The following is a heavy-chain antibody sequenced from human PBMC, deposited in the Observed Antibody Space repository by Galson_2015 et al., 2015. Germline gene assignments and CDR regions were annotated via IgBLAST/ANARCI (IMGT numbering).Heavy chain of an antibody. J-gene: IGHJ1*01. CDR1: GFTFSSYT. Sequence: SLRLSCAASGFTFSSYTINWVRQAPGKGLEWVAIITYDGSNKFYADSVKGRFTISRDNSKNLLYLQMNSLRPEDTAVYYCARGGDDISARSWVFLDFRGQVTVDTVSS. CDR3: ARGGDDISARSWVFLDF. V-gene: IGHV3-30-3*01. CDR2: ITYDGSNK. D-gene: IGHD6-6*01.